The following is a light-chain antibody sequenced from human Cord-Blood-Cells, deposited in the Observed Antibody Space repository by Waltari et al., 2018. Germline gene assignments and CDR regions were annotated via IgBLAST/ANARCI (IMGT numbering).Light chain of an antibody. CDR1: SCPVSTSSY. Sequence: QTVVTQEPSFSVSPGGTVTLTCGLSSCPVSTSSYPRWYQQTPGQAPRTLIYSTNTRSSGVPDRFSGSILGNKAALTITGAQADDESDYYCVLYMGSGIWVFGGGTKLTVL. CDR2: STN. V-gene: IGLV8-61*01. J-gene: IGLJ3*02. CDR3: VLYMGSGIWV.